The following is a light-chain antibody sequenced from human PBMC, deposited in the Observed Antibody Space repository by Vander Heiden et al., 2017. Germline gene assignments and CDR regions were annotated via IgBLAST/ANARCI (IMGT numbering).Light chain of an antibody. CDR1: SDDVGAYEY. Sequence: QSALTQPPSASGSPGHSVTIPCTGTSDDVGAYEYVSWYQKYPGKPPRLIIYEVNKRPSGVPDRFSGSKSGKTASLTVSRLQAEDDADYYCSSRAASNTLTFGGGTKLTVL. J-gene: IGLJ2*01. CDR2: EVN. V-gene: IGLV2-8*01. CDR3: SSRAASNTLT.